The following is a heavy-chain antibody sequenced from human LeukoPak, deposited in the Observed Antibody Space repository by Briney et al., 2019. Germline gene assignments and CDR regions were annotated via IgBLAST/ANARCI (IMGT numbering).Heavy chain of an antibody. CDR3: VKVSAAGTGPFDY. D-gene: IGHD6-13*01. CDR2: ISSNGGST. J-gene: IGHJ4*02. Sequence: GGSLRLSCSASGFTFSSYAMHWVRQAPGKGLEYVSAISSNGGSTYYADSVKGRFTISRDNSKNTLYLQMSSLRAEDTAVYYCVKVSAAGTGPFDYWGQGTLVTVSS. V-gene: IGHV3-64D*06. CDR1: GFTFSSYA.